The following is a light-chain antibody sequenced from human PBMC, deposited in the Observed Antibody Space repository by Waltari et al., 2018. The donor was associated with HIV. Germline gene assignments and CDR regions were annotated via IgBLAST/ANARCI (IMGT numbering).Light chain of an antibody. CDR1: QDINTF. CDR2: AAS. CDR3: QQLNSYPVT. Sequence: IRLTQSPSLLSASIGDRVTITCRASQDINTFLACYQQNPVRSPKLLVYAASTLQSGGSSRFSGSGYGTDCTRTINSLQPEDCATYYCQQLNSYPVTFGGGTKVEI. J-gene: IGKJ4*01. V-gene: IGKV1-9*01.